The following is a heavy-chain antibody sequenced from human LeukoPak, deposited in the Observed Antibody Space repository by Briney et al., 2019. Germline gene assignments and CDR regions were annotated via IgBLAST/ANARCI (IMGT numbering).Heavy chain of an antibody. J-gene: IGHJ4*02. Sequence: PGGSLRLSCAASGFTFSSYAMHWVRQAPGKGLEYVSAISSNGGSTYYANSVKGRFTISRDNSKNTLYLQMGSLRAEDMAVYYCAGVRGDYGGLIDYWGQGTLVTVSS. CDR2: ISSNGGST. D-gene: IGHD4-17*01. CDR3: AGVRGDYGGLIDY. CDR1: GFTFSSYA. V-gene: IGHV3-64*01.